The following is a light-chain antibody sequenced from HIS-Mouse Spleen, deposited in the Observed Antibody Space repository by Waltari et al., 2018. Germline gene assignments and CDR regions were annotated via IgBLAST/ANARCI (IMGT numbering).Light chain of an antibody. V-gene: IGLV3-10*01. CDR2: EDS. Sequence: SYELTQPPSVSVSPGQTARITCSGDALPKKYAYWYQQKSGQAPVLVIYEDSKRPSGIPERFSGPSSGTMATLTISGAQVEDEADYYCYSTDSSGNRVFGGGTKLTVL. CDR3: YSTDSSGNRV. CDR1: ALPKKY. J-gene: IGLJ3*02.